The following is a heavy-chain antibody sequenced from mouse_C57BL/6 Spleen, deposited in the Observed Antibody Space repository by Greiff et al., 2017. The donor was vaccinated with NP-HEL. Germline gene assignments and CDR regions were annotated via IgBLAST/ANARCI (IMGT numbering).Heavy chain of an antibody. CDR2: ISSGSSTI. V-gene: IGHV5-17*01. CDR3: ARTLYDRYAMDY. J-gene: IGHJ4*01. D-gene: IGHD2-3*01. Sequence: DVHLVESGGGLVKPGGSLKLSCAASGFTFSDYGMHWVRQAPEKGLEWVAYISSGSSTIYYADTVKGRFTISRDNAKNTLFLQMTSLRSEDTAMYYCARTLYDRYAMDYWGQGTSVTVSS. CDR1: GFTFSDYG.